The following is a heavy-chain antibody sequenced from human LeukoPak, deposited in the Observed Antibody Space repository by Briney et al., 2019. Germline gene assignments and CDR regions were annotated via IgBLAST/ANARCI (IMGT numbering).Heavy chain of an antibody. J-gene: IGHJ4*02. V-gene: IGHV4-4*07. CDR1: GGSISSYY. Sequence: SETLSLTCTVSGGSISSYYWSWIRQSPGKGLEWIGRIFISGSTNYNPSLQGRVTMSVDRSKSQFSLKLSSVTAADTAVYYCVRQGYNYGAFNAWGQGTLVTVSS. CDR3: VRQGYNYGAFNA. CDR2: IFISGST. D-gene: IGHD5-18*01.